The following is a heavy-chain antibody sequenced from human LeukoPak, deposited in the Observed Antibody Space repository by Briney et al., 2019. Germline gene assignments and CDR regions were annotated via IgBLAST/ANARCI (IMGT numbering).Heavy chain of an antibody. CDR2: ISSRGNYI. D-gene: IGHD5-12*01. CDR1: GFTFSTYS. Sequence: GGSLRLSCAASGFTFSTYSMNWVRQAPGKGLEWVSSISSRGNYIYYADSVKGRFTISRDNAKNSLYLQMNSLRAEDTSVYYCARASGSGERYSGYEDFDYWGQGTLVTVSS. V-gene: IGHV3-21*01. CDR3: ARASGSGERYSGYEDFDY. J-gene: IGHJ4*02.